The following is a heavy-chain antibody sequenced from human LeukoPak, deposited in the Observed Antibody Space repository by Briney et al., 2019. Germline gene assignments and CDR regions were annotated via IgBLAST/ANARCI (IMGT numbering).Heavy chain of an antibody. CDR2: ISPYNGNT. J-gene: IGHJ4*02. CDR1: GYTFTSYG. V-gene: IGHV1-18*01. D-gene: IGHD3-10*01. CDR3: ARDRQGGSGSYRFDC. Sequence: GASVKVSCKASGYTFTSYGISWVRQAPGQGLEWMGWISPYNGNTNYAQKLQGRVTMTTDTSTSTVYMELRSLRSDDTAIYYCARDRQGGSGSYRFDCWGQGTLVTVSS.